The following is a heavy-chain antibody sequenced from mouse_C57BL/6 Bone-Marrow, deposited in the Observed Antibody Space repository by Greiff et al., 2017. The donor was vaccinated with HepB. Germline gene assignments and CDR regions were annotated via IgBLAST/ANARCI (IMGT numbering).Heavy chain of an antibody. Sequence: VQLQQSGAELARPGASVKLSCKASGYTFTSYGISWVKQRTGQGLEWIGEIYPRSGNTYYNEKFKGKATLTADKASSTAYMDLRSLTSEDSAVYFCARGTAAWFAYCGQGTLVTVSA. V-gene: IGHV1-81*01. CDR1: GYTFTSYG. CDR3: ARGTAAWFAY. D-gene: IGHD3-3*01. J-gene: IGHJ3*01. CDR2: IYPRSGNT.